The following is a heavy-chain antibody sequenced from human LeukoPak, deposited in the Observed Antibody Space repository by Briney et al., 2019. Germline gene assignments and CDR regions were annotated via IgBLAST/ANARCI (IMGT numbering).Heavy chain of an antibody. V-gene: IGHV3-53*01. CDR3: AREAASYGSVDY. CDR1: GFTVSSNY. D-gene: IGHD3-10*01. CDR2: IYSGGST. J-gene: IGHJ4*02. Sequence: VGSLRLSCAASGFTVSSNYMSWVRQAPGKGLEWVSVIYSGGSTYYADSVKGRFTISRDNSKNTLYLQMNSLRAEDTAVYYCAREAASYGSVDYWGQGTLVTVSS.